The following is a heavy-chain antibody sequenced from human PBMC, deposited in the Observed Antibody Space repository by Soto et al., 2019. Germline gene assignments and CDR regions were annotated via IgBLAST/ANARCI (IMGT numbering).Heavy chain of an antibody. J-gene: IGHJ4*02. CDR3: TTEVKEGILTFDY. D-gene: IGHD6-13*01. Sequence: GGSLRLSCAASGFTFSNAWMSWVRQAPGKGLEWVGRIKSKTDGGTTDYAAPVKGRFTISRDDSKNTLYLQMNSLKTEDTAVYYCTTEVKEGILTFDYWGQGTLVTVSS. CDR1: GFTFSNAW. V-gene: IGHV3-15*01. CDR2: IKSKTDGGTT.